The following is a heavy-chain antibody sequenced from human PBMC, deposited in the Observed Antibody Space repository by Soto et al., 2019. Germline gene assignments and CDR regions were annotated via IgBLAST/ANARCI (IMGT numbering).Heavy chain of an antibody. CDR3: AGTYGDQTSYYYYMDV. CDR2: IYYSGST. D-gene: IGHD4-17*01. J-gene: IGHJ6*03. CDR1: GGSFSGYY. Sequence: SETLSLTCAVYGGSFSGYYWSWIRQPPGKGLEWIGEIYYSGSTYYNPSLKSRVTISVDTSKNQFSLKLSSVTAADTAVYYCAGTYGDQTSYYYYMDVWGKGTTVTVSS. V-gene: IGHV4-34*01.